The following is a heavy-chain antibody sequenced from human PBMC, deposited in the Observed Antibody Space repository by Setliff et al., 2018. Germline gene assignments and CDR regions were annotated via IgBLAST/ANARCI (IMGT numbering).Heavy chain of an antibody. V-gene: IGHV4-38-2*02. D-gene: IGHD6-19*01. CDR2: IYHTGST. J-gene: IGHJ6*03. Sequence: SETLSLTCAVSGYSISSVSYWGWIRQPPGKGLEWIASIYHTGSTYYNPSLKSRITMSVDTSKNQFSLKLTSVTAADTAVYYCAREQWLDPPGYYYMDVWAKGTTVTVSS. CDR3: AREQWLDPPGYYYMDV. CDR1: GYSISSVSY.